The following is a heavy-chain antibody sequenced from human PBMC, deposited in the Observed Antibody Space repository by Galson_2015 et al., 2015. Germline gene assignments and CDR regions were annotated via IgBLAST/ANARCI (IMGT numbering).Heavy chain of an antibody. V-gene: IGHV1-8*01. J-gene: IGHJ5*02. Sequence: SVKVSCKASGYTFTSYDINWVRQATGQGLEWMGWMNPNSGNTGYAQKLQGRVTMTRNTSISTAYMELSSLRSEDTAVYYCARGGNWNDYYWFDPWGQGTLVTVSS. D-gene: IGHD1-1*01. CDR2: MNPNSGNT. CDR1: GYTFTSYD. CDR3: ARGGNWNDYYWFDP.